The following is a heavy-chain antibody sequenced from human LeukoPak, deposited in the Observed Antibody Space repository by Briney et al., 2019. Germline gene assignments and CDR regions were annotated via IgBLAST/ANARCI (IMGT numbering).Heavy chain of an antibody. CDR3: TRHSDKYCSGAGCFQYNFYGLDV. CDR1: GFTFSSYA. V-gene: IGHV3-73*01. Sequence: GGSLRLSCAASGFTFSSYAMSWVRQAPGKGLEWVGRIRSRANSYTTAYGASVQGRVTISRDDSKNMAYLQMNSLKIEDTAVYYCTRHSDKYCSGAGCFQYNFYGLDVWGQGTTVTVSS. CDR2: IRSRANSYTT. D-gene: IGHD2-15*01. J-gene: IGHJ6*02.